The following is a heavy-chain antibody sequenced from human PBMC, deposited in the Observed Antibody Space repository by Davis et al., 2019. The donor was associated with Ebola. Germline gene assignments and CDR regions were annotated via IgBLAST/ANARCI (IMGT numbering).Heavy chain of an antibody. V-gene: IGHV4-59*08. Sequence: SETLSLTCTVSGGSISSYYWSWIRQPPGEGLEWIGYIHYSGSTNYNPSLKSRVTISVDTSKNHFSPKLTSVTAADTAVYYCSRRFSTGYYDAWGQGTLVTVSS. CDR2: IHYSGST. CDR3: SRRFSTGYYDA. J-gene: IGHJ5*02. CDR1: GGSISSYY. D-gene: IGHD3-22*01.